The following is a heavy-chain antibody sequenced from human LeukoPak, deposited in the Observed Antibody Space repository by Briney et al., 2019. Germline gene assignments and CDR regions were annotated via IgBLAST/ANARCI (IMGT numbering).Heavy chain of an antibody. D-gene: IGHD6-19*01. CDR2: ISSSSSYI. CDR3: ARVSSSGWLPFDY. CDR1: RFTFSSYS. Sequence: GGSLRLSCAASRFTFSSYSMNWVRQAPGKGLEWISSISSSSSYIYYADSVKGRFTISRDNAKNTLYLQMNSLRAEDTAVYYCARVSSSGWLPFDYWGQGTLVTVSS. V-gene: IGHV3-21*01. J-gene: IGHJ4*02.